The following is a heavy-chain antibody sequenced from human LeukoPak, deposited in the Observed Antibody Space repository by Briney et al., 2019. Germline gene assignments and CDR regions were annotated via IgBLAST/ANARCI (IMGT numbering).Heavy chain of an antibody. Sequence: ASVKVSCKASGGTSSSYAISWVRQAPGQGLEWMGGIIPIFGTANYAQKFQGRVTITADESTSTAYMELSSLRSEDTAVYYCARAPRGSRPHYFDYWGQGTLVTVSS. CDR3: ARAPRGSRPHYFDY. CDR1: GGTSSSYA. V-gene: IGHV1-69*13. D-gene: IGHD1-26*01. J-gene: IGHJ4*02. CDR2: IIPIFGTA.